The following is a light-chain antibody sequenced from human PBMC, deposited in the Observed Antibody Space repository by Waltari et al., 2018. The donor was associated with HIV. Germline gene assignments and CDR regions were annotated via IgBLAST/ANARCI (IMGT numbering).Light chain of an antibody. CDR2: GAS. CDR3: LQDGSSPRT. Sequence: EVVLTQSPHTLSLSPGERAIFSCRASQSVSSSSFAWYQHKPGQAPRLHIYGASTRATGIPDRFSGSGSGTDFTLTISRLDAEDFAVYYCLQDGSSPRTFGQGTKVEIK. CDR1: QSVSSSS. V-gene: IGKV3-20*01. J-gene: IGKJ1*01.